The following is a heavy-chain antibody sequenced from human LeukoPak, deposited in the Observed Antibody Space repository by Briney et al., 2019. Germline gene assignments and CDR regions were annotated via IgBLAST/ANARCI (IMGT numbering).Heavy chain of an antibody. Sequence: GASVKVSCRASGGTFSSYAISWVRQAPGQGLEWMGGIIPIFGTANYAQKFQGRVTITADKSTSTAYMELSSLRSEDTAVYYCARDLLDCSGGSCYGGWFDPWGQGTLVTVSS. CDR1: GGTFSSYA. V-gene: IGHV1-69*06. J-gene: IGHJ5*02. CDR2: IIPIFGTA. CDR3: ARDLLDCSGGSCYGGWFDP. D-gene: IGHD2-15*01.